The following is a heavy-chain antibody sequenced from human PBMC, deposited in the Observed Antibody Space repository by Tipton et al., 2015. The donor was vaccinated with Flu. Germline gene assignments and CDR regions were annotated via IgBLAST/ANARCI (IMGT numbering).Heavy chain of an antibody. CDR3: ARDWAWALRFDY. CDR2: INHSGST. D-gene: IGHD7-27*01. V-gene: IGHV4-34*01. CDR1: GGSFSGHY. J-gene: IGHJ4*02. Sequence: TLSLTCAVYGGSFSGHYRSWIRQPPGKGLEWIGEINHSGSTNYNPSLKSRVTISVDTSKNQFSLKLSSVTAADTAVYYCARDWAWALRFDYWGQGTLVTVSS.